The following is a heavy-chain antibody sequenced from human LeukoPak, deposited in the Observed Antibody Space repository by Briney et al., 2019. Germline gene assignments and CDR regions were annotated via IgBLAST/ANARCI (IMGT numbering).Heavy chain of an antibody. Sequence: PGRSLRLSCAASGFTFDDYAMHWVRQAPGKGLEWVSGISWNSGSIGYTDSVKGRFTISRDNAKNSLYLQMNSLRAEDTALYYCAKDLSFGREHYYDSSGYYGLGAFDIWGQGTMVTVSS. J-gene: IGHJ3*02. CDR3: AKDLSFGREHYYDSSGYYGLGAFDI. CDR2: ISWNSGSI. V-gene: IGHV3-9*01. D-gene: IGHD3-22*01. CDR1: GFTFDDYA.